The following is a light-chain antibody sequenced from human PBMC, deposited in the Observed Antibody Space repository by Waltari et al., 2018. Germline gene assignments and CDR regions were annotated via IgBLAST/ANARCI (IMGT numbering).Light chain of an antibody. J-gene: IGLJ3*02. CDR1: ISNL. CDR3: NSYTSTTTPNWV. Sequence: QSTLTQPASVSGSTGQSITISCTGVISNLVSWYQQLPGKVPKLILYDVYNRPSGVSSRFSGSKSGNTASLTISGLQAEDEADYYCNSYTSTTTPNWVFGGGTKLTVL. CDR2: DVY. V-gene: IGLV2-14*03.